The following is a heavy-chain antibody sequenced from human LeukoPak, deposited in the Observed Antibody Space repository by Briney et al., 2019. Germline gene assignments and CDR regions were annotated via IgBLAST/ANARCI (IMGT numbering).Heavy chain of an antibody. V-gene: IGHV3-23*01. CDR2: ISGSGSST. D-gene: IGHD6-13*01. CDR3: AKVMERGQQVITDVIDV. CDR1: GFTFSSYA. Sequence: GGSLRLSCAASGFTFSSYAMSWVRLAPGMGLEWVSSISGSGSSTYFADSVKGRFTISRDNSKNTLYLHMNSLRAEDTAVYYCAKVMERGQQVITDVIDVWGQGTVVTVSS. J-gene: IGHJ3*01.